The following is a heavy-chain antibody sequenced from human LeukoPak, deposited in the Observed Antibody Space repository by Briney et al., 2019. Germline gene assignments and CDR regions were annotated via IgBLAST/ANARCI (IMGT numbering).Heavy chain of an antibody. D-gene: IGHD1-26*01. CDR1: GGSITTTNW. Sequence: PSETLSLTCAVSGGSITTTNWWSWVRQPPGKGLEWIGEVHLNGATNYNPSLESRFSMSIGKSNNHLSLEVTSVTAADTAMYYCTRESGAFSPFGFWGQGTLVTVSS. CDR2: VHLNGAT. V-gene: IGHV4-4*02. CDR3: TRESGAFSPFGF. J-gene: IGHJ4*02.